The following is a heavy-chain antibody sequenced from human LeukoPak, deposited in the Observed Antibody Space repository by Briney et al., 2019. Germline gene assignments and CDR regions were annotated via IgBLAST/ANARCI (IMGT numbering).Heavy chain of an antibody. J-gene: IGHJ3*02. CDR2: IIPIFDTG. CDR3: ARSYDCGGDCFEAFDI. Sequence: ASVKVSCKASGGTFSNYPISWVRQTPGQGLEWMGGIIPIFDTGNYAQKFQGRVTITADQSTSTAYMELSSLRSEDTAVYFCARSYDCGGDCFEAFDIWGQGTMVTVSS. V-gene: IGHV1-69*13. CDR1: GGTFSNYP. D-gene: IGHD2-21*02.